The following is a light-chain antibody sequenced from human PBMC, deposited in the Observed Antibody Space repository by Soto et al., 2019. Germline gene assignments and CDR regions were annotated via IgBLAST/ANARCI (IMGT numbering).Light chain of an antibody. Sequence: QLVLTQSPSASASLGAPVKLTCTLSGGHSSYAIAWHQQQPEKGPRYLMNLNNDGSHTKGDGIPDRFSGSSSGAERYLTISSLQSEDEADYYCQTWATGIRVFGGGTKLTVL. V-gene: IGLV4-69*01. J-gene: IGLJ3*02. CDR3: QTWATGIRV. CDR1: GGHSSYA. CDR2: LNNDGSH.